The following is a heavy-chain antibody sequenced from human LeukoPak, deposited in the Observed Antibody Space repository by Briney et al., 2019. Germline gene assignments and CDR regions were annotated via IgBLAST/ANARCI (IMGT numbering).Heavy chain of an antibody. Sequence: ASVKVSCKASGYTFTGYYMHWVRQAPGQGLEWMGWINPNSGGTNYAQKFQGRVTMTRDTSISTAYMELSRLRSDDTAVYYCARESRYYYDSSGYWSGRLFDYWGQGTLVTVSS. CDR3: ARESRYYYDSSGYWSGRLFDY. V-gene: IGHV1-2*02. CDR1: GYTFTGYY. D-gene: IGHD3-22*01. CDR2: INPNSGGT. J-gene: IGHJ4*02.